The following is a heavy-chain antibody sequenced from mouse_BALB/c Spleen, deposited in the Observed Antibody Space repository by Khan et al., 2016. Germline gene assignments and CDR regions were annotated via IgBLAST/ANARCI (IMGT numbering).Heavy chain of an antibody. CDR2: IDPYDSET. J-gene: IGHJ2*01. Sequence: QVQLQQPGAELVRPGASVKLSCKASGHPFTTYWMNWVKQRPEQGLEWIGRIDPYDSETHYDQKFKDKATLTVDKSSSTAYLQLSGLTSEDSAVYYCARGSTVFDFWGQGTTLTVSS. D-gene: IGHD1-1*01. CDR3: ARGSTVFDF. V-gene: IGHV1-52*01. CDR1: GHPFTTYW.